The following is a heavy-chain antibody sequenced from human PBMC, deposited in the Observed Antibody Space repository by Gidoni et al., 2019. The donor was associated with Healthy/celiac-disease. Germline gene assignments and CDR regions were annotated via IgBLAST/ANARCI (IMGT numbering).Heavy chain of an antibody. CDR3: AKDHEPSGYYYYYYGMDV. J-gene: IGHJ6*02. D-gene: IGHD3-22*01. Sequence: QVQLVESGGGVVQPGRSLRLSCAASGFTFSSYGMHWVRQAPGKGLEWVAVISYDGSNKYYADSVKGRFTISRDNSKNTLYLQMNSLRAEDTAVYYCAKDHEPSGYYYYYYGMDVWGQGTTVTVSS. CDR2: ISYDGSNK. CDR1: GFTFSSYG. V-gene: IGHV3-30*18.